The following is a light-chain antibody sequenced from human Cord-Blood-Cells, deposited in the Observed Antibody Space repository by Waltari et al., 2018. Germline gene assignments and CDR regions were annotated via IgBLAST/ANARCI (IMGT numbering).Light chain of an antibody. CDR2: WAS. Sequence: DIVMTQSPDSLAVSLGERASINCKSSQNVLYSSNNKNYLAWYQQKPGKPPKLLIYWASTRESGVPDRFSGSGSGTDFTLTISSLQAEDVAVYYCQQYYSTPWTFGQGTKVEIK. CDR3: QQYYSTPWT. CDR1: QNVLYSSNNKNY. V-gene: IGKV4-1*01. J-gene: IGKJ1*01.